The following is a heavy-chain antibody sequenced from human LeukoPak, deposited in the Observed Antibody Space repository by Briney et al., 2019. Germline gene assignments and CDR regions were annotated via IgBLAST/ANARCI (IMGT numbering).Heavy chain of an antibody. CDR1: GGSISSSRYY. CDR3: ARGTGDYDFDY. J-gene: IGHJ4*02. V-gene: IGHV4-39*07. D-gene: IGHD4-17*01. Sequence: SETLSLTCTVSGGSISSSRYYWAWIRQSPAKGLEWIGSLYYSGSAYYNPSLKSRVTISVDTSKSQFSLRLSSVTAADTAVYYCARGTGDYDFDYWGQGTLVTVSS. CDR2: LYYSGSA.